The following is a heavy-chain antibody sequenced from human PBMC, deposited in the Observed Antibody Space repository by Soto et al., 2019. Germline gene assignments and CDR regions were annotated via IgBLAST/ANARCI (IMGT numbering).Heavy chain of an antibody. CDR1: GFAITSNY. CDR2: INPSTGST. J-gene: IGHJ6*02. CDR3: AREKIAXVGTETYYYYYAMDV. V-gene: IGHV1-46*01. D-gene: IGHD6-13*01. Sequence: TSVEASSKASGFAITSNYMHSVRQSPGQGLEWLGIINPSTGSTTYAQTFQGRVTMTRDTSTSTVYMELSSLRSEDTAVYYCAREKIAXVGTETYYYYYAMDVWGQGTTVTVFS.